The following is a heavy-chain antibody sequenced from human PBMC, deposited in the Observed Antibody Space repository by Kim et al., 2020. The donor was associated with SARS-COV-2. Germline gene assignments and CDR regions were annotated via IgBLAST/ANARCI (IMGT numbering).Heavy chain of an antibody. D-gene: IGHD1-26*01. CDR1: GFTFSSYA. J-gene: IGHJ6*02. Sequence: GGSLRLSCAASGFTFSSYAMHWVRQAPGKGLEWVSVITYDGSNKYYADSVKGRFTISRDNSKNTLYLQMNSLRAEDTAVYYCARANSGSDYYGMDVWGQGTTVTVSS. CDR3: ARANSGSDYYGMDV. CDR2: ITYDGSNK. V-gene: IGHV3-30-3*01.